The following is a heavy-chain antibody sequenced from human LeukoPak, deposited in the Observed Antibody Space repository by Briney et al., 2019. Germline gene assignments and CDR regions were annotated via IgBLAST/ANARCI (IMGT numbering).Heavy chain of an antibody. J-gene: IGHJ3*02. D-gene: IGHD6-13*01. CDR2: ISGSGGST. V-gene: IGHV3-23*01. Sequence: GGSLSLSCAASRFTFSSYAMRWVRQGPGKGLEWGSAISGSGGSTYYADSVQGRFTISSDNSKTTLYLQMNSLRADDTAVYYCAKDWKYSSSWGPAFDIWGQGTMVTVSS. CDR1: RFTFSSYA. CDR3: AKDWKYSSSWGPAFDI.